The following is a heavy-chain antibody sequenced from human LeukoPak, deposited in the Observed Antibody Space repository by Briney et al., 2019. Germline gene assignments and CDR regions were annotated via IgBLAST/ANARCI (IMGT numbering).Heavy chain of an antibody. J-gene: IGHJ4*02. CDR3: ARDRARYSGYDFSNDLGY. CDR2: IIPIFGTA. D-gene: IGHD5-12*01. V-gene: IGHV1-69*13. Sequence: ASVKVSCKASGGTLSSYAISWVRQAPGQGLEWMGGIIPIFGTANYAQKFQGRVTITADESTSTAYMELSSLRSEDTAVYYCARDRARYSGYDFSNDLGYWGQGTLVTVSS. CDR1: GGTLSSYA.